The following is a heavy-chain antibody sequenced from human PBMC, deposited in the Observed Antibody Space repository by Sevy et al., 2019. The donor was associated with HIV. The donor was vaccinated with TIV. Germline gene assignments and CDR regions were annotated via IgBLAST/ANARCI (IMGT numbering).Heavy chain of an antibody. Sequence: RGCLRLSCAASGFTFPDYAMSWVRQPPGKGLEWVSGINWNGDNTGYGASLKGRFTISRDNAKNSLYLQIDSLRAEDRAMYQCARSSYYYDTTGYGAFDLWGQGTMVTVSS. CDR3: ARSSYYYDTTGYGAFDL. CDR1: GFTFPDYA. D-gene: IGHD3-22*01. V-gene: IGHV3-20*01. J-gene: IGHJ3*01. CDR2: INWNGDNT.